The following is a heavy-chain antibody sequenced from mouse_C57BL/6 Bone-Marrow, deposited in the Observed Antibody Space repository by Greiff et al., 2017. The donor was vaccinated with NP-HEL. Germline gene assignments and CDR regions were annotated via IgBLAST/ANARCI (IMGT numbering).Heavy chain of an antibody. CDR1: GYTFTDYE. Sequence: QVQLKESGAELVRPGASVTLSCKASGYTFTDYEMHWVKQTPVHGLEWIGAIDPETGGTAYNQKFKGKAILTADKSSSTAYMELRSLTSEDSAVYYCTRGVTTGAMDYWGQGTSVTVSS. CDR3: TRGVTTGAMDY. V-gene: IGHV1-15*01. D-gene: IGHD2-1*01. J-gene: IGHJ4*01. CDR2: IDPETGGT.